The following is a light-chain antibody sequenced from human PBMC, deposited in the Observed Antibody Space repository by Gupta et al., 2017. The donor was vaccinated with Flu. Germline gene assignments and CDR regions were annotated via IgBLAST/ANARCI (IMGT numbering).Light chain of an antibody. CDR2: DVS. Sequence: QSALTQPRSVSGSPGQSVAISCTGTSSDVGGYNFVSWYQHHPGKAPKLIIYDVSKRPSGVPVRFSGSKSGNTASLTISGLQAEDESDFYCCSYAGRSVVFGGGTKLTVL. CDR3: CSYAGRSVV. CDR1: SSDVGGYNF. J-gene: IGLJ2*01. V-gene: IGLV2-11*01.